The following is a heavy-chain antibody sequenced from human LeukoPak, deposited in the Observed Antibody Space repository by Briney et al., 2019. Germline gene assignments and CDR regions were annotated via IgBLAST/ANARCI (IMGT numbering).Heavy chain of an antibody. V-gene: IGHV4-39*07. CDR3: ARDFSQSWYYYDSSGYRLGYYFDY. Sequence: PGGSLRLSCAASGFTFSSYWMSWIRQPPGKGLEWIGSIYYSGSTYYNPSLKSRVTISVDTSKNQFSLKLSSVTAADTAVYYCARDFSQSWYYYDSSGYRLGYYFDYWGQGTLVTVSS. J-gene: IGHJ4*02. CDR1: GFTFSSYW. D-gene: IGHD3-22*01. CDR2: IYYSGST.